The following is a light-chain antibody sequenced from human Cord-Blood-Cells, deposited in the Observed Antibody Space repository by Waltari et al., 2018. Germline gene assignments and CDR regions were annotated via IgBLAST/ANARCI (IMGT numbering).Light chain of an antibody. V-gene: IGKV3-11*01. CDR3: RQRSNWPPIT. J-gene: IGKJ5*01. Sequence: EIVFTHSPATLSLSPGDRATLSCRASQSVNSYLAWYQQKPGQAPRLLNYDASNRATGIPARFSGSGSGTDFTLTISSLEPEDFAVYYCRQRSNWPPITFGQGTRLEMK. CDR1: QSVNSY. CDR2: DAS.